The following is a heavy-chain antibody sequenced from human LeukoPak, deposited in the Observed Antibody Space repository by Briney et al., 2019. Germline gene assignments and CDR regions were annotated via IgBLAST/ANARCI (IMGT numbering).Heavy chain of an antibody. V-gene: IGHV3-53*04. CDR1: GFTISSNY. D-gene: IGHD2-2*01. Sequence: PGGSLRLSCAASGFTISSNYMSWVRQAPGKGLEWVSVIYSGGSTYHADSVKGRFTISRHNSKNTLYLQMNSLRAEDTAVYYCARALRYCSSTSCYGNYYYGMDVWGQGTTVTVSS. CDR3: ARALRYCSSTSCYGNYYYGMDV. CDR2: IYSGGST. J-gene: IGHJ6*02.